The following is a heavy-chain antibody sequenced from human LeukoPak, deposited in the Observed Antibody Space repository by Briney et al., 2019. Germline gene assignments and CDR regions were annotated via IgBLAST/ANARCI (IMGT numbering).Heavy chain of an antibody. CDR1: GGTFSSYA. D-gene: IGHD3-22*01. Sequence: ASVKVSCKASGGTFSSYAISWVRQAPGQGLEWMGRIIPILGIANYAQKFQGRVTITADKSTSTAYMELSSLRSEDTAVYYCASGYYDSSGYFDYWGQGTLVTVSS. CDR3: ASGYYDSSGYFDY. CDR2: IIPILGIA. J-gene: IGHJ4*02. V-gene: IGHV1-69*04.